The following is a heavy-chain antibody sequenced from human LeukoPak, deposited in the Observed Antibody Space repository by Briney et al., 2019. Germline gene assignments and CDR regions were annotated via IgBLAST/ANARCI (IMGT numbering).Heavy chain of an antibody. J-gene: IGHJ4*02. Sequence: GGSLRLSRAASGFTLRSYDMHWVRQVTGKGLEWVSAIGISDDTYYQGSVKGRFTISRENAKNSLYLQMNSLTAGDTAVYYCARGGIQVSGIDEIDYWGQGTLVTVSS. CDR3: ARGGIQVSGIDEIDY. V-gene: IGHV3-13*01. D-gene: IGHD6-19*01. CDR1: GFTLRSYD. CDR2: IGISDDT.